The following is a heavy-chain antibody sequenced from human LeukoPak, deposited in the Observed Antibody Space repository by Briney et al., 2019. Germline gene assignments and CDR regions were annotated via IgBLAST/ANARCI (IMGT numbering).Heavy chain of an antibody. V-gene: IGHV3-30*03. CDR1: GFTFSSYS. Sequence: GGSLRLSCAASGFTFSSYSMNWVRQAPGKGLEWVAVISYDGSNTYYADSVKGRFTISRDNSKNTLYLQMNSLRAEDTAVYYCARSPAAGYYYGVDVWGQGTTVTVSS. J-gene: IGHJ6*02. CDR2: ISYDGSNT. D-gene: IGHD6-13*01. CDR3: ARSPAAGYYYGVDV.